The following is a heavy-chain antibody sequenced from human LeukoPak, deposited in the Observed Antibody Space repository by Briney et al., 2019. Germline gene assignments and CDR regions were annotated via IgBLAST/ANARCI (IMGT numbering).Heavy chain of an antibody. CDR1: GYRFTTDMYT. V-gene: IGHV1-3*01. CDR2: INAGNGNT. J-gene: IGHJ4*02. CDR3: ARDSDSSGWSWVY. D-gene: IGHD6-19*01. Sequence: VASANVSCKASGYRFTTDMYTIHWLRQAPGHRLEWMGWINAGNGNTKYSQKFQGRVTITGDTSARTVYMEVSSLVSEDTAVYYCARDSDSSGWSWVYWGQGTLVTVSS.